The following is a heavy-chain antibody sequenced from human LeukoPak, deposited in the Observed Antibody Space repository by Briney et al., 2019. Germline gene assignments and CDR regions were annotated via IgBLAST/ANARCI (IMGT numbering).Heavy chain of an antibody. J-gene: IGHJ4*02. Sequence: GASVKVSCKASGYTFTSYNINWVRQTTGQGLEWMGWISAYNGNTNYAQKLQGRVTMTTDTSTSTAYMEVRSLRSDDTAVYYCARGSYYDSSGYYYQDYFDYWGQGTLVTVSS. D-gene: IGHD3-22*01. V-gene: IGHV1-18*01. CDR2: ISAYNGNT. CDR3: ARGSYYDSSGYYYQDYFDY. CDR1: GYTFTSYN.